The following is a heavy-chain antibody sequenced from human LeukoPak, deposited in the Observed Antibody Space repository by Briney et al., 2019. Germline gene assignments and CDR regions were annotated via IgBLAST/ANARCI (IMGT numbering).Heavy chain of an antibody. V-gene: IGHV1-2*04. J-gene: IGHJ6*02. CDR2: INPNSGVT. Sequence: ASVKVSCKASGYTFTGYYMHWVRQAPGQGLEWMGWINPNSGVTNYAQNFQGWVTMTRDTSISTAYMELSRLRSDDTAVYYCARDRIVGATAYGMDVWGQGTTVTVSS. CDR3: ARDRIVGATAYGMDV. CDR1: GYTFTGYY. D-gene: IGHD1-26*01.